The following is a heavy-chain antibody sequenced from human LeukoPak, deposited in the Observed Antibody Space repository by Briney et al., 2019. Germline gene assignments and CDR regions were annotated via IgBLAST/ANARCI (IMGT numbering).Heavy chain of an antibody. CDR1: GYIFTNYY. CDR3: AREGALFYYYMDV. V-gene: IGHV1-46*01. J-gene: IGHJ6*03. Sequence: ASVKVSCKASGYIFTNYYIHWVRQAPGQGLEWMGTINPIGGSTNYAQKFQGRVTMTGDMSTSTVYMEVSSLRSEDTAVYYCAREGALFYYYMDVWGKGTTVTVSS. CDR2: INPIGGST.